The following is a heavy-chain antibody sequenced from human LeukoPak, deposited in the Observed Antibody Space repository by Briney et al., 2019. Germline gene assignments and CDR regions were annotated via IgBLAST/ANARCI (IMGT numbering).Heavy chain of an antibody. CDR3: ARDDSRVAGTDY. D-gene: IGHD6-19*01. CDR2: IYSGGST. J-gene: IGHJ4*02. Sequence: GGSLRLSCAASGFTVISNYMSWVRQAPGKGLEWVSVIYSGGSTYYADSVQGRFTFSRDNSKNTLYLQMNSLRVEDTAIYYCARDDSRVAGTDYWGQGTLVTVSS. V-gene: IGHV3-53*01. CDR1: GFTVISNY.